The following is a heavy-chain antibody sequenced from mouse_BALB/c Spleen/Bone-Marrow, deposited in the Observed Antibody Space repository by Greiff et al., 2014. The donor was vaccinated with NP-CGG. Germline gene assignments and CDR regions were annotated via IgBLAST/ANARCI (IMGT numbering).Heavy chain of an antibody. CDR3: ARGPQRYNDDGFDY. J-gene: IGHJ2*01. CDR1: GYSSTGYT. Sequence: VQLQQSGPELVKPGASMKISCKASGYSSTGYTMNWVQQSPGKNLEWIGLINPYNGGTRYNQKFKGKATLTVNKSSNTACMELLSLTSEEAAVYYCARGPQRYNDDGFDYWGQGTTLTVSS. CDR2: INPYNGGT. V-gene: IGHV1-18*01. D-gene: IGHD2-4*01.